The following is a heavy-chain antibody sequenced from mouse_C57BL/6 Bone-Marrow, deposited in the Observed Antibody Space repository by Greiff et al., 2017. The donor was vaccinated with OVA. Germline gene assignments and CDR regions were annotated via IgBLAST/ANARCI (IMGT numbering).Heavy chain of an antibody. Sequence: EVKVVESGGGLVQPGGSLKLSCAASGFTFSDYYMYWVRQTPEKRLEWVAYISNGGGSTYYPDTVKGRFTISRDNAKNTLYLQMSRLKSEDTAMYYCARQGLRPYWGQGTLVTVSA. CDR2: ISNGGGST. J-gene: IGHJ3*01. CDR1: GFTFSDYY. CDR3: ARQGLRPY. D-gene: IGHD2-4*01. V-gene: IGHV5-12*01.